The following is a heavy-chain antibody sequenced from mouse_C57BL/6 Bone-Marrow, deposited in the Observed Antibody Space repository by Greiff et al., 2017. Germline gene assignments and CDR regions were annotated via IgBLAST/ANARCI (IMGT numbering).Heavy chain of an antibody. J-gene: IGHJ3*01. CDR2: IDPSDSYT. V-gene: IGHV1-50*01. CDR1: GYTFTSYW. CDR3: ARRIYYDYDWFAY. D-gene: IGHD2-4*01. Sequence: QVQLQQPGAELVKPGASVKLSCKASGYTFTSYWMQWVKQRPGQGLERIGEIDPSDSYTNYNQKFKGKATLTVDTSSSTAYMQLSSLTSEDSAVYYCARRIYYDYDWFAYWGQGTLVTVSA.